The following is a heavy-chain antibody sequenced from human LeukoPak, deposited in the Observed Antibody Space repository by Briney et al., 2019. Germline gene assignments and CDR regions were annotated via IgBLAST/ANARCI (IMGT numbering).Heavy chain of an antibody. CDR2: IYYSGST. CDR1: GGSISSGGYY. V-gene: IGHV4-31*03. D-gene: IGHD6-6*01. CDR3: ARGFGAGGSSAGGYYYYYMDV. J-gene: IGHJ6*03. Sequence: SETLSLTCTVSGGSISSGGYYWSWIRQHPGKGLEWIGYIYYSGSTYYNPSLKSRVTISVDTSKNQFSLKLSSVTAADTAVYYCARGFGAGGSSAGGYYYYYMDVWGKGTTVTVSS.